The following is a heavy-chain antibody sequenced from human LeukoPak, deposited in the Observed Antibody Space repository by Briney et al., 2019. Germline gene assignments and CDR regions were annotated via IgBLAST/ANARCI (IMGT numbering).Heavy chain of an antibody. V-gene: IGHV3-43*02. CDR2: ISGDGDST. J-gene: IGHJ5*02. CDR1: GFTFSSYG. Sequence: GRSLRLSCAASGFTFSSYGMHWVRQAPGKGLEWISLISGDGDSTYYADSVKGRFTISRDNSKNSLYLQMSSLRAEDTALYYCAKGVRSGTYYNCFDPWGQGTLVTVSS. CDR3: AKGVRSGTYYNCFDP. D-gene: IGHD1-26*01.